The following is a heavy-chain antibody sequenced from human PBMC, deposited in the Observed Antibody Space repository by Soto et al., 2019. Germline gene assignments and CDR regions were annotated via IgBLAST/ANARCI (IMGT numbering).Heavy chain of an antibody. CDR1: GYTFTSYY. D-gene: IGHD5-12*01. CDR3: ARDIGFYPTDPTSFDF. V-gene: IGHV1-46*01. J-gene: IGHJ4*02. CDR2: INPSGGST. Sequence: GASVKVSCKASGYTFTSYYMHWVRQAPGQRLEWMGIINPSGGSTRYSQKFQDRVTMTTNTSTTTAFMEVSSLTSEDTAIFYCARDIGFYPTDPTSFDFWGQGTLVTVSS.